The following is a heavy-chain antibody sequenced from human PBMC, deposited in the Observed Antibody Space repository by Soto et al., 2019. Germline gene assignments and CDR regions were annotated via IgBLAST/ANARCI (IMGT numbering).Heavy chain of an antibody. CDR1: GFTFSSYA. Sequence: GGSLRLSCAASGFTFSSYAMHWVRQAPGKGLEWVAVISYDGSNKYYADSVKGRFTISRDNSKNTLYLQMNSLRAEDTAVYYCAREGLARPHHGQMYNWFDPWGQGTLVTVSS. CDR2: ISYDGSNK. J-gene: IGHJ5*02. V-gene: IGHV3-30-3*01. CDR3: AREGLARPHHGQMYNWFDP.